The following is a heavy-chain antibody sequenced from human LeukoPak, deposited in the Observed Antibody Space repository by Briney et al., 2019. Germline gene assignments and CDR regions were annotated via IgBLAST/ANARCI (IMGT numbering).Heavy chain of an antibody. Sequence: GGSLRLSCAASGFTFSSYSMNWVRQAPGKGLEWVSSISSSSSYIYYADSVKGRFTISRDNSKNTLYLQMNSLRAEDTAVYYCAKGGYSYGLNYWGQGTLVTVSS. CDR3: AKGGYSYGLNY. J-gene: IGHJ4*02. V-gene: IGHV3-21*04. D-gene: IGHD5-18*01. CDR2: ISSSSSYI. CDR1: GFTFSSYS.